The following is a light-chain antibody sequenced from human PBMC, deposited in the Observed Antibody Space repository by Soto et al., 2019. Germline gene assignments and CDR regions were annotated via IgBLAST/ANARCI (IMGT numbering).Light chain of an antibody. J-gene: IGLJ2*01. V-gene: IGLV2-14*03. CDR3: GSYTSSVTGI. CDR1: SRDVGYYNY. CDR2: DVS. Sequence: QAVLTQPASVSGSPGQSITISCTGTSRDVGYYNYVSWYQHHPGKAPKLLIYDVSERPSGVSNRFSGSKSGNTASLTISGLQPEDEADYFCGSYTSSVTGIFGGGTKLTVL.